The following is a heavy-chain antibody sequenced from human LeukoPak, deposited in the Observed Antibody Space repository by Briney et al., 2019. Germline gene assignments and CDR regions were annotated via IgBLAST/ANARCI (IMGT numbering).Heavy chain of an antibody. Sequence: GGSLRLSCAASGFTFSSYSMNWVRQAPGKGLEWVSSISSSSSYIYYADSVKGRFTISRDNAKNSLYLQMNSLRAEDTAVYYCARDFTRIAVPGRGLHNRDYWGQGTLVTVSS. CDR2: ISSSSSYI. CDR3: ARDFTRIAVPGRGLHNRDY. J-gene: IGHJ4*02. V-gene: IGHV3-21*01. D-gene: IGHD6-19*01. CDR1: GFTFSSYS.